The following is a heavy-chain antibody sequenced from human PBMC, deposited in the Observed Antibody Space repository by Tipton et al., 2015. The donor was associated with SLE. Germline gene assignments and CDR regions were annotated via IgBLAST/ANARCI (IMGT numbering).Heavy chain of an antibody. D-gene: IGHD3-22*01. CDR2: IYTSGST. J-gene: IGHJ4*02. CDR1: GGSISSYY. CDR3: AREWYDSSGEPRAYYFDY. V-gene: IGHV4-4*07. Sequence: TLSLTCTVSGGSISSYYWSWIRQPAGKGLEWIGRIYTSGSTNYNPSLKSRVTMSVDTSKNQFSLKLSSVTAADTAVYYCAREWYDSSGEPRAYYFDYWAREPWSPSPQ.